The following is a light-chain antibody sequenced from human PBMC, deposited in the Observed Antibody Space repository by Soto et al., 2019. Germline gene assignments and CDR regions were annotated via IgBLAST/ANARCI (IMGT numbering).Light chain of an antibody. CDR3: QQYGNSPVT. CDR1: QSLSSSY. V-gene: IGKV3-20*01. CDR2: GAS. Sequence: DIVMTQSPGTLSLSPGEGATLSCRASQSLSSSYLAWYQQKPGQAPRLLIYGASNRATGIPDRFSGSGSGTDFTLTISRLEPEDFAVYYCQQYGNSPVTFGGGTKVDIK. J-gene: IGKJ4*01.